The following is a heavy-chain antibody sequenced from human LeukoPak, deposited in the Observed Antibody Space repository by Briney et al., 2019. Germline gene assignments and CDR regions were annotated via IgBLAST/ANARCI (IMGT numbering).Heavy chain of an antibody. Sequence: GSLRLSCAASGFTFSSYAMSWVRQAPGKGLEWVSAISGSGGSTYYADSVKGRFTISRDNSKNTLYLQMNSLRAEDTAVYYCAKDSYPLGELSSLFDYWGQGTLVTVSS. CDR1: GFTFSSYA. V-gene: IGHV3-23*01. D-gene: IGHD3-16*02. CDR3: AKDSYPLGELSSLFDY. J-gene: IGHJ4*02. CDR2: ISGSGGST.